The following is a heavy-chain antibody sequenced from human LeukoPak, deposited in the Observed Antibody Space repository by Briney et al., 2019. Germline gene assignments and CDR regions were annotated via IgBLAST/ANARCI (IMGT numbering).Heavy chain of an antibody. CDR2: ISNGGGTI. CDR1: GFTLTSYD. D-gene: IGHD3-10*02. V-gene: IGHV3-48*03. J-gene: IGHJ4*02. CDR3: ARDSYMFGSDY. Sequence: QPGGSLRLSCVASGFTLTSYDFNWVRQAPGKGLEWVSYISNGGGTISYADSVKGRFTISRDNAKNSVFLQMNALRAEDTAVYYCARDSYMFGSDYWGQGTLVTVSS.